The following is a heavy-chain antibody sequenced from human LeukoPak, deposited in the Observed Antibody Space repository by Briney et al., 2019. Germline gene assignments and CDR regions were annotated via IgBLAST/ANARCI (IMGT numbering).Heavy chain of an antibody. Sequence: GGSLRLSCTASGFTFGDYAMSWSRQAPGKGLEWVGFIRSKAYGGTTEYAASVKGRFTISRDDSKSIAYLQMNSLKTEDTAVYYCTRERIAVAAPHDAFDIWGQGTMVTVSS. J-gene: IGHJ3*02. CDR2: IRSKAYGGTT. CDR1: GFTFGDYA. D-gene: IGHD6-19*01. V-gene: IGHV3-49*03. CDR3: TRERIAVAAPHDAFDI.